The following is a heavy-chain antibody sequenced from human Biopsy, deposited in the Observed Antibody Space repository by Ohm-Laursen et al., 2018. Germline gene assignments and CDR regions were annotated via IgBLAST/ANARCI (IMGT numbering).Heavy chain of an antibody. CDR3: ARDRGYYSDRTVPGYFDL. CDR1: GDSISSYY. J-gene: IGHJ2*01. D-gene: IGHD3-22*01. V-gene: IGHV4-59*01. Sequence: SETLSLTCLVSGDSISSYYWSWIRQPPGQGLQRIGYVYYTGSTDYNSSLQSRVTISVDTSKNHFSLRLRSVTPADTAIYYCARDRGYYSDRTVPGYFDLGGRDPLVTVSS. CDR2: VYYTGST.